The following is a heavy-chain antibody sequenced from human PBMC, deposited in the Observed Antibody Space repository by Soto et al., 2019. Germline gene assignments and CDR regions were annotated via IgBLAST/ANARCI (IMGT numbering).Heavy chain of an antibody. Sequence: QVQLQESGPGLVKPSQTLSLTCSVSGASISSGNYYWSWIRQHPGKGLEWIGYIYYTGSTYYNPSLRSRITISEDMSKNHFSLRLSSVPAADTAVYYCARGREEAGGPFDYWGQGTLVTVSS. J-gene: IGHJ4*02. CDR3: ARGREEAGGPFDY. CDR2: IYYTGST. D-gene: IGHD3-10*01. V-gene: IGHV4-31*03. CDR1: GASISSGNYY.